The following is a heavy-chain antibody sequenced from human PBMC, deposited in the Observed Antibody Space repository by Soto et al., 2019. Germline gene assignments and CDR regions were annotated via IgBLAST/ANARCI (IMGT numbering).Heavy chain of an antibody. J-gene: IGHJ4*02. CDR3: AKMLEPGYCSSTSCYSADY. D-gene: IGHD2-2*01. CDR2: ISWNSGSI. V-gene: IGHV3-9*01. CDR1: GFTFDDYA. Sequence: PGGSLRLSCAASGFTFDDYAMHWVRQAPGKGLEWVSGISWNSGSIGYADSVKGRFTISRDNAKNSLYLQMNSLRAEDTALYYCAKMLEPGYCSSTSCYSADYWGQGTLVTVSS.